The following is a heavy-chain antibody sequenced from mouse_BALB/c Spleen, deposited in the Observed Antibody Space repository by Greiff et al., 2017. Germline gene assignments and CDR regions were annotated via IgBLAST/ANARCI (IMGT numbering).Heavy chain of an antibody. CDR3: ARLAGTVVSYYFDY. D-gene: IGHD1-1*01. CDR2: IDPANGNT. J-gene: IGHJ2*01. CDR1: GFNIKDTY. V-gene: IGHV14-3*02. Sequence: EVQLQQSGAELVKPGASVKLSCTASGFNIKDTYMHWVKQRPEQGLEWIGRIDPANGNTKYDPKFQGKATITADTSSNTAYLQLSSLTSEDTAVYYCARLAGTVVSYYFDYWGQGTTRTVSS.